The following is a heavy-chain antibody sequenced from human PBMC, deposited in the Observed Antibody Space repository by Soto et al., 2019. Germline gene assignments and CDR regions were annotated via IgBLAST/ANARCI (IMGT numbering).Heavy chain of an antibody. Sequence: SVKVSCKASGGTFNNYPITWVRQAPGEGLEWMGGSIPIFGTANYAQKFQGRVTISVDESTSTAYMELGSLRSEDTAVYYCARGRGYSGDDHYYYFDMDVWGQGTTVTVSS. D-gene: IGHD5-12*01. CDR3: ARGRGYSGDDHYYYFDMDV. CDR1: GGTFNNYP. V-gene: IGHV1-69*13. J-gene: IGHJ6*02. CDR2: SIPIFGTA.